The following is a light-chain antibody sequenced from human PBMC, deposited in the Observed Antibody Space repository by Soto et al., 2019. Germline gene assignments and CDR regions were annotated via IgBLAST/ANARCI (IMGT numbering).Light chain of an antibody. CDR3: QQYNNWPPIT. V-gene: IGKV1-5*01. CDR2: DAS. CDR1: QSISSW. Sequence: DIQMTQSPSTLSASVGDRVTITCRASQSISSWLAWYQQKPGKAPKLLIYDASSLESGVPSRFSGSGSGTEFTLTISSLQSEDFAVYYCQQYNNWPPITFGQGTRPEIK. J-gene: IGKJ5*01.